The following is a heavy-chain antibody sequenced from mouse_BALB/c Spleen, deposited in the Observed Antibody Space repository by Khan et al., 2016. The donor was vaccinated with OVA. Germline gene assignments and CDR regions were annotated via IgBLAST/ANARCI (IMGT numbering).Heavy chain of an antibody. Sequence: EVELVESGGDLVKPGGSLKLSCAASGFTFSTYAMSWVRPTPDKRLEWVATLNTGGDYIYYPDSVKGRFTISRDNATNTLYLQMSSLRSENTAMYVCERHNYGAFAYGGQGTQVTVSA. V-gene: IGHV5-6*01. CDR1: GFTFSTYA. CDR3: ERHNYGAFAY. D-gene: IGHD1-1*01. CDR2: LNTGGDYI. J-gene: IGHJ3*01.